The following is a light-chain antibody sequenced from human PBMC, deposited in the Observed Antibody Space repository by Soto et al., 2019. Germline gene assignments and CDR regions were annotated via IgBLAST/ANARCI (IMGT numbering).Light chain of an antibody. CDR2: VGTGGIVG. Sequence: QPVLTQSPSASASLGASVTLTCTLSSGYSNYKVDWYQQRPGKGPRFVMRVGTGGIVGSKGDGIPDRFSVLGSGLNRYLTIKNIQEEDESDYHCGANPGSGSNFLVVFGGGTKLTVL. CDR1: SGYSNYK. CDR3: GANPGSGSNFLVV. J-gene: IGLJ2*01. V-gene: IGLV9-49*01.